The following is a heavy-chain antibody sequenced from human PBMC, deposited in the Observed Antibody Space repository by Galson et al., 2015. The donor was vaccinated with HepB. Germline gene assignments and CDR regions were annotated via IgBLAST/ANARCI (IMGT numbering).Heavy chain of an antibody. V-gene: IGHV4-4*07. Sequence: ETLSLTCTVSGGSISSYYWSWIRQPAGKGLEWIGRIYTSGSTNYNPSLKSRVTMSVDTSKNQFSLKLSSVTAADTAVYYCARDLIGHASMIVVVKGKGGDAFDIWGQGTMVTVSS. CDR3: ARDLIGHASMIVVVKGKGGDAFDI. CDR2: IYTSGST. CDR1: GGSISSYY. D-gene: IGHD3-22*01. J-gene: IGHJ3*02.